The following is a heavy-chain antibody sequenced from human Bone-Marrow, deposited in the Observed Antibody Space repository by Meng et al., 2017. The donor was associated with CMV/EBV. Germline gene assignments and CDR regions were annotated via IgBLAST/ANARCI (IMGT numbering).Heavy chain of an antibody. J-gene: IGHJ5*02. CDR2: IIPILGIA. D-gene: IGHD2-15*01. CDR1: GGTFSSYT. CDR3: ARVGYCSGGSCSTGGFDP. Sequence: SVKVSCKASGGTFSSYTISWVRQAPGQRLEWIGRIIPILGIANYAQKFQGRVTITADKSTSTEYMELSSLRSEDTAVYYCARVGYCSGGSCSTGGFDPWGQGTLVTVSS. V-gene: IGHV1-69*02.